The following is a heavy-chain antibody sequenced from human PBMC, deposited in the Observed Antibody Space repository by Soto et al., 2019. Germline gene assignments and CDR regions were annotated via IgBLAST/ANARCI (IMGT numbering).Heavy chain of an antibody. CDR3: ARVTGCCPPDYYDGMDV. Sequence: QVQLVQSGAEVKKPGASVKVSCKASGYTFTSYGISWVRQAPGQGLEWMGWISAYNGNTNYAQKLQGRVTMTTDKSTGTAYMELRSVKADDTAVYYCARVTGCCPPDYYDGMDVWGQGTTVTVSS. CDR1: GYTFTSYG. V-gene: IGHV1-18*04. D-gene: IGHD4-4*01. J-gene: IGHJ6*02. CDR2: ISAYNGNT.